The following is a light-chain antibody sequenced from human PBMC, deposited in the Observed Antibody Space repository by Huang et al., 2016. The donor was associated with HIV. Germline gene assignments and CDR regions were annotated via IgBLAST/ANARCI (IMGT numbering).Light chain of an antibody. CDR1: QSVDSGY. V-gene: IGKV3-20*01. CDR3: QQYGSSRAT. J-gene: IGKJ2*01. Sequence: LTQSPGSLSLSPGDRVTLSCMASQSVDSGYVAWYHQKPGQSPRLIVYGTSSRASGIPSRFSGSGSGRDFSLTISGLDSEDFGVYYCQQYGSSRATFGQGTKVDI. CDR2: GTS.